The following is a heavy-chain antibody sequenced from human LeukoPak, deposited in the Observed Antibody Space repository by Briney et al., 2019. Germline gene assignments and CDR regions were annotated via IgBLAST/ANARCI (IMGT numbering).Heavy chain of an antibody. CDR1: GGSFSGYY. Sequence: SETLSLTCAVYGGSFSGYYWSWIRQPPGKGLEWIGEISHSGSTNYNPSLKSRVTISVDTSKNQFSLKLSSVTAADTAVYYCARGLAYYDILTPSYYYYGMDVWGQGTTVTVSS. CDR2: ISHSGST. CDR3: ARGLAYYDILTPSYYYYGMDV. D-gene: IGHD3-9*01. J-gene: IGHJ6*02. V-gene: IGHV4-34*01.